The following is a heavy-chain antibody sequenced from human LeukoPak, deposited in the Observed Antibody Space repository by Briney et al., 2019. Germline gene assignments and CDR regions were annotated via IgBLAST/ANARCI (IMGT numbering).Heavy chain of an antibody. V-gene: IGHV4-31*03. CDR3: ARDYDSSGYFFDY. Sequence: SETLSLTCTASGGSISSGGYYWSWIRQHPGKGLEWIGYIYYSGSTYYNPSLKSRVTISVDTSKNQFSLKLSSVTAADTAVYYCARDYDSSGYFFDYWGQGTLVTVSS. J-gene: IGHJ4*02. D-gene: IGHD3-22*01. CDR2: IYYSGST. CDR1: GGSISSGGYY.